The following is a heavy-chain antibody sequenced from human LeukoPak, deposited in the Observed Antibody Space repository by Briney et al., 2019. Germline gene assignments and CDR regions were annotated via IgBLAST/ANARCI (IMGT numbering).Heavy chain of an antibody. V-gene: IGHV4-4*07. CDR2: IYTSGST. D-gene: IGHD3-3*01. CDR3: AGRSIFGVVSLEDY. CDR1: GGSISSYY. J-gene: IGHJ4*02. Sequence: SETLSLTCTVSGGSISSYYWSWIRQPAGKGLEWIGRIYTSGSTNYNPSLKSRVTMSVDTSKNQFSLKLSSVTAADTAVYYCAGRSIFGVVSLEDYWGQGTLVTVSS.